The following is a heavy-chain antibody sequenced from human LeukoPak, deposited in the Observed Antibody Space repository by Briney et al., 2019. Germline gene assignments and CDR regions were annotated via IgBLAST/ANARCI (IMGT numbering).Heavy chain of an antibody. CDR1: GFTFSSYG. J-gene: IGHJ4*02. CDR3: AKGHYYGSGSLDY. D-gene: IGHD3-10*01. CDR2: IGGRDGST. V-gene: IGHV3-23*01. Sequence: GGSLRLSCAASGFTFSSYGMSWVRQAPGKGLEWVSAIGGRDGSTYYADSVKGRFTISRDSSKNTLYVQMNSLRAEDTAVYYCAKGHYYGSGSLDYWGQGTLVTVSS.